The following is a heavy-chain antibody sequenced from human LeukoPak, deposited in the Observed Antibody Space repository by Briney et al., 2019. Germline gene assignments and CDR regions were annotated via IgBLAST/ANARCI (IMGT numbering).Heavy chain of an antibody. CDR1: GYTFTSYD. J-gene: IGHJ5*02. V-gene: IGHV1-8*01. CDR2: MNPNSGNT. D-gene: IGHD2-8*01. Sequence: GASVKVSCKASGYTFTSYDINWVRQATGQGLEWMGWMNPNSGNTGYAQKFQGRVTMTRNTSISTAYMELSSLRSEDTAVYYCARVLVYAKFRWFDPWGQGTLVTVSS. CDR3: ARVLVYAKFRWFDP.